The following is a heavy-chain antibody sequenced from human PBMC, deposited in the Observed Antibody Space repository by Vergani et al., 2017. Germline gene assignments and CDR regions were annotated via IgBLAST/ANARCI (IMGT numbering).Heavy chain of an antibody. Sequence: EVQLVESGGGLVQPGGSLRLSCAASGFTFSSYSMNWVRQAPGKGLEWVSYISSSSSTIYYADSVKGRFTISRDNGKNSLYLQMNSLRAEDTAVYYCARELIVYAIFLYYWGQGTLVTVSS. CDR1: GFTFSSYS. CDR3: ARELIVYAIFLYY. CDR2: ISSSSSTI. D-gene: IGHD2-8*01. J-gene: IGHJ4*02. V-gene: IGHV3-48*04.